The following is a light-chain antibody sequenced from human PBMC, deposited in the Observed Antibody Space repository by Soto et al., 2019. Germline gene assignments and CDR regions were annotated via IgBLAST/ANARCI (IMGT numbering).Light chain of an antibody. V-gene: IGLV2-23*03. CDR3: CSYAGSNTFVV. CDR2: EGS. Sequence: QSALTQPASVSGSPGQSITISCTGTSSDIGSYNLVSWYQQYPGKAPKVMIYEGSKRPSGVSNRFSGSKSGNTASQTISGLQAEDEADYYCCSYAGSNTFVVFGGGTKLTVL. CDR1: SSDIGSYNL. J-gene: IGLJ2*01.